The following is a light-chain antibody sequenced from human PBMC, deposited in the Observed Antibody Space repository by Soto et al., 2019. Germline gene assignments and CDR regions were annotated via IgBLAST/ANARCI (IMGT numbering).Light chain of an antibody. V-gene: IGKV1-5*03. J-gene: IGKJ1*01. CDR1: QSISSW. Sequence: DIQMTQNPSTLSASVGDRVTITCRASQSISSWLAWYQQKPGKAPKLLIYKASSLESGVPSRFSGSGSGTEFTLTISSLQPDDFATYYCQQYNSYWTFGQGTMV. CDR2: KAS. CDR3: QQYNSYWT.